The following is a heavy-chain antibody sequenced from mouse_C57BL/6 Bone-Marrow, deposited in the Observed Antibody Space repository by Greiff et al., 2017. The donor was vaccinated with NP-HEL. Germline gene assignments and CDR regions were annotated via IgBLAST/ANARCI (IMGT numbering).Heavy chain of an antibody. Sequence: QVQLQQSGAELVKPGASVKMSCKASGYTFTSYWITWVKQRPGQGLEWIGDIYPGSGSTNYNEKFKSKATLTVDTSSSTAYMQLSSLTSEDSAVYYCARSEIYYDYASWFAYWGQGTLVTVSA. CDR2: IYPGSGST. V-gene: IGHV1-55*01. CDR1: GYTFTSYW. D-gene: IGHD2-4*01. CDR3: ARSEIYYDYASWFAY. J-gene: IGHJ3*01.